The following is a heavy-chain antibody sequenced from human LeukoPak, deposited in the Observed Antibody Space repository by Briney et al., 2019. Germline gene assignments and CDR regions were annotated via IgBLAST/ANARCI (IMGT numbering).Heavy chain of an antibody. Sequence: TPSETLSLTCTVSGGSISSSSYYWGWIRQPPGKGLEWIGSIYYSGSTYYNPSLKSRVTISVDTSKNQFSLKLSSVTAADTAVYYCARGRPPYEQPNLGYYYMDVWGKGTTVTVSS. CDR1: GGSISSSSYY. CDR3: ARGRPPYEQPNLGYYYMDV. D-gene: IGHD3-3*01. V-gene: IGHV4-39*01. CDR2: IYYSGST. J-gene: IGHJ6*03.